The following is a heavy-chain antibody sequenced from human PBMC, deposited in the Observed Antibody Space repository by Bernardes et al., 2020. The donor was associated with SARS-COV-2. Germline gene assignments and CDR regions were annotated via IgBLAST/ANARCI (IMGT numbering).Heavy chain of an antibody. Sequence: SETLSLTRTVSGGSISSSRYYWGWIRQTPGKGLEWIGTVYYSGTVYYNPSLRGRLTISVDTSQNQFSLKLRSVTAADTAIYYCARSVGATSSTDFWGQGTLVTVSS. J-gene: IGHJ4*02. D-gene: IGHD1-26*01. V-gene: IGHV4-39*01. CDR1: GGSISSSRYY. CDR3: ARSVGATSSTDF. CDR2: VYYSGTV.